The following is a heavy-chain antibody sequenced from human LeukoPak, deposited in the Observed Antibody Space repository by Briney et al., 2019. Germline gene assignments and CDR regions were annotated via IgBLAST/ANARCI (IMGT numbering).Heavy chain of an antibody. CDR1: GFTFSIYE. CDR3: ARIRADSSGYYYKYFDF. Sequence: GGSLRLSCVVSGFTFSIYEMNWVRQAPGKVLEWVSYIRSGGGTIYYADSVKGRFTISRDNAKNSLYLQMNSLRAEDTAVYYCARIRADSSGYYYKYFDFWGQGTLVTVSS. D-gene: IGHD3-22*01. J-gene: IGHJ4*02. CDR2: IRSGGGTI. V-gene: IGHV3-48*03.